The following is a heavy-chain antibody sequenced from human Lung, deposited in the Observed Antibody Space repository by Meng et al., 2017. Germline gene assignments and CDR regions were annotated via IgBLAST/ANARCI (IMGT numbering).Heavy chain of an antibody. CDR1: GGSITSSTW. Sequence: QVQGSGPGLVKPWGTLPLTCAVSGGSITSSTWWSWVRQTPGKGLEWFGEIFHSGSTNYNPPLESRVTISVDKSKNQFSLKVYSATAADTATYYCARFDISSSGRGDYWGQGILVTVSS. V-gene: IGHV4-4*02. D-gene: IGHD1-26*01. J-gene: IGHJ4*02. CDR2: IFHSGST. CDR3: ARFDISSSGRGDY.